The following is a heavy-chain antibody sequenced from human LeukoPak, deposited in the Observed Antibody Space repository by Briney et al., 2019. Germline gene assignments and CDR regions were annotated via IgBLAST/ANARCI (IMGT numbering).Heavy chain of an antibody. CDR1: GFTFSNYW. D-gene: IGHD1-26*01. Sequence: GGSLRLSCAASGFTFSNYWMSWVRQAPGKGLGWVANIKQDGSEKYYVDSVKGRFTIPRDNAKNSLYLQMNSLRAEDTAVYYCASEVGAPFGYWGQGTLVTVSS. J-gene: IGHJ4*02. CDR3: ASEVGAPFGY. CDR2: IKQDGSEK. V-gene: IGHV3-7*01.